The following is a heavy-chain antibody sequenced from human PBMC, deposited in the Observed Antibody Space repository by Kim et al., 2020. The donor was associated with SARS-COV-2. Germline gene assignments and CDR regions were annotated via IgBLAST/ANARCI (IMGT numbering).Heavy chain of an antibody. J-gene: IGHJ4*02. D-gene: IGHD6-19*01. CDR3: ARAYSSGWAYFDY. V-gene: IGHV3-21*01. Sequence: YADSRKGRFTISRDNAKNSLYLQMNSLRAEDTAVYYCARAYSSGWAYFDYWGQGTLVTVSS.